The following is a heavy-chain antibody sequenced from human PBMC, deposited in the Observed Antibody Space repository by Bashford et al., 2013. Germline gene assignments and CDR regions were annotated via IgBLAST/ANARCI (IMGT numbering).Heavy chain of an antibody. Sequence: VRQAPGKGLVWVSRINSDGSSTSYADSVKGRFTISRDNSKNTLYLQMNSLRAEDTAVYYCAKEFVATIKEFDYWGQGTLVTVSS. V-gene: IGHV3-74*01. CDR3: AKEFVATIKEFDY. J-gene: IGHJ4*02. D-gene: IGHD5-12*01. CDR2: INSDGSST.